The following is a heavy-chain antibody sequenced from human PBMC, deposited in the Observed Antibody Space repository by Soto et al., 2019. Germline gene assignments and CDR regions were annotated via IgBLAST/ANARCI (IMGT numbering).Heavy chain of an antibody. J-gene: IGHJ5*02. V-gene: IGHV1-69*01. Sequence: QIHLVQSGAEVRKPGSSVQVSCKASGGGFSSYAVNWVRQAPGQVLEWMGGVIPLFDTRSYAQKFQGRLTIPADESTTTAYMELNSLTSDDTAIYYCARPYHSGTYGGFDPWGQGTLVTVSS. CDR2: VIPLFDTR. CDR3: ARPYHSGTYGGFDP. CDR1: GGGFSSYA. D-gene: IGHD3-10*01.